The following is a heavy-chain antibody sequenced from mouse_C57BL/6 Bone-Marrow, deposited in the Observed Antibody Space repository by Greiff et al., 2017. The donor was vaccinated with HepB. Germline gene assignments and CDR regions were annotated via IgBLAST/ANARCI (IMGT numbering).Heavy chain of an antibody. V-gene: IGHV1-42*01. CDR1: GYSFTGYY. CDR2: INPSTGGT. CDR3: ARGGLAGDY. Sequence: VQLQQSGPELVKPGASVKISCKASGYSFTGYYMNWVKQSPEKSLEWIGEINPSTGGTTYNQKFKAKATLTVDKSSSTAYMQLKSLTSEDSAVYYCARGGLAGDYWGQGTTLTVSS. J-gene: IGHJ2*01.